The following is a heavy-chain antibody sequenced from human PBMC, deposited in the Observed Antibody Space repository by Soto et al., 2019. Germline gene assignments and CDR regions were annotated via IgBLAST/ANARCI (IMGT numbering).Heavy chain of an antibody. V-gene: IGHV4-59*01. CDR2: IYYSGST. J-gene: IGHJ3*02. CDR3: ARGNEGNYDFWSGYYVAFDI. D-gene: IGHD3-3*01. Sequence: SETLSLTCTVSVGSISSYYWSWIRQPPGKGLEWIGYIYYSGSTNYNPSLKSRVTISVDTSKNQFSLKLSSVTAADTAVYYCARGNEGNYDFWSGYYVAFDIWGQGTMVTVSS. CDR1: VGSISSYY.